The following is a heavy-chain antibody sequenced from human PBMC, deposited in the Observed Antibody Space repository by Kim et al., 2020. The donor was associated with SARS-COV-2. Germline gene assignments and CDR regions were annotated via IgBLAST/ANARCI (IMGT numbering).Heavy chain of an antibody. Sequence: GGSLRLSCAASGFTFSDYAMSWVRQAPGKGLGWVSAFSGMGGKTNYADSVKGRFTIPRDNSENMLYLQRHSLRAEDTAIYYCAKRVGATSGNFDYWGQGTLVTVSS. CDR2: FSGMGGKT. CDR1: GFTFSDYA. J-gene: IGHJ4*02. CDR3: AKRVGATSGNFDY. D-gene: IGHD1-26*01. V-gene: IGHV3-23*01.